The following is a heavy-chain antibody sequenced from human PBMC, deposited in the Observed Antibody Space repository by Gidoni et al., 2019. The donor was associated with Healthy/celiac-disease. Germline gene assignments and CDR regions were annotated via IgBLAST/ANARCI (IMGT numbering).Heavy chain of an antibody. D-gene: IGHD3-22*01. CDR3: ARDHGDSRPIDY. V-gene: IGHV4-31*03. J-gene: IGHJ4*02. Sequence: QVQLQESGPGLVKPSQTLSLTCTVSGGSISSGGSYWSWIRQHPGKGLEWIGYIYYSGSTYYNPSLKSRVTISVDTSKNQFSLKLSSVTAADTAVYYCARDHGDSRPIDYWGQGTLVTVSS. CDR2: IYYSGST. CDR1: GGSISSGGSY.